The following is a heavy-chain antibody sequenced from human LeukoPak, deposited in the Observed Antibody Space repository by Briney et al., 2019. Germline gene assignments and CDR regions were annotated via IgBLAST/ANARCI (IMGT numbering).Heavy chain of an antibody. V-gene: IGHV1-69*04. CDR2: IIPILGIE. D-gene: IGHD6-13*01. CDR3: ARDYFTRYQQLVRDGMDV. CDR1: GGTFSSYA. J-gene: IGHJ6*02. Sequence: ASVKVSCKASGGTFSSYAISWVRQAPGQGLEWMGRIIPILGIENYAQKFQGRVTITADKSTSTAYMELSSLRSEDTAVYYCARDYFTRYQQLVRDGMDVWGQGTTVTVSS.